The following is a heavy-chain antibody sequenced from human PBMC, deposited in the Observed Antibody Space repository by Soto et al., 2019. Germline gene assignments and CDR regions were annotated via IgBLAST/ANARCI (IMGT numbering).Heavy chain of an antibody. CDR2: TYYRSKWYN. V-gene: IGHV6-1*01. J-gene: IGHJ5*02. CDR1: GDSVSSNSAA. D-gene: IGHD2-2*01. CDR3: AREGLVVPAAPNWFDP. Sequence: PSQTLSLTCDISGDSVSSNSAAWNWIRKSPSRGLEWLGRTYYRSKWYNDYAVSVKSRITINPDTSKNQFSLQLNSVTPEDTAVYYCAREGLVVPAAPNWFDPWGQGTLVTVSS.